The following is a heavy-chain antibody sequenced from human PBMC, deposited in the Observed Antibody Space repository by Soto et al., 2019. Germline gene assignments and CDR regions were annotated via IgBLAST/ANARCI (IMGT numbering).Heavy chain of an antibody. D-gene: IGHD6-13*01. Sequence: SETLSLTCAVSGGSISSGGYSWTWIRQPPGKGLEWIGYIYHSGSAYYNPSLKSRVTISVDRSKNQFSLKLSSVTAADTAVYYCARGRQQPVNHHAFDIWGQGTMVTVSS. CDR1: GGSISSGGYS. J-gene: IGHJ3*02. CDR3: ARGRQQPVNHHAFDI. V-gene: IGHV4-30-2*01. CDR2: IYHSGSA.